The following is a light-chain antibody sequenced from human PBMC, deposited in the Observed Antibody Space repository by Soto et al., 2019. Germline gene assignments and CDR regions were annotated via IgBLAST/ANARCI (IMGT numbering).Light chain of an antibody. J-gene: IGLJ1*01. CDR2: EVS. V-gene: IGLV2-14*01. CDR3: GSYTGTMYV. CDR1: SGDVGVYKF. Sequence: QSALTQPASVSGSPGQSITISCTGTSGDVGVYKFVSWYQQHPGKAPKLIIYEVSNRPSGVSSRFSGSMSGNTASLTISGLQAEDEADYYCGSYTGTMYVFGTGTKLTVL.